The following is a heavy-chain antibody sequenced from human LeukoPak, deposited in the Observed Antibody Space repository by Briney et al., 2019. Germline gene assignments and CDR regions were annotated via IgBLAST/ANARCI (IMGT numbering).Heavy chain of an antibody. D-gene: IGHD7-27*01. CDR3: ARGPPNWGYDY. CDR2: MSPNSGNT. V-gene: IGHV1-8*01. J-gene: IGHJ4*02. CDR1: YTFTXXX. Sequence: YTFTXXXINXXXQATGQGPEWMGWMSPNSGNTGYAQKFQGRVTMTRSTSMSTAYMELSSLRSEDTAVYYCARGPPNWGYDYWGQGTLVTVSS.